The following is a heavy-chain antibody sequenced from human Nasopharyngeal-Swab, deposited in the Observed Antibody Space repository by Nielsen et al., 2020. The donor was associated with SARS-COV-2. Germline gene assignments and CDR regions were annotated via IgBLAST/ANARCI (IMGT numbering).Heavy chain of an antibody. CDR3: TREGYCSSTSRYVYYYYGMDV. J-gene: IGHJ6*02. CDR2: IRSKAYGGTT. D-gene: IGHD2-2*01. V-gene: IGHV3-49*02. Sequence: WIRQPPGKGLEWVGFIRSKAYGGTTEYAASVKGGFTISRDDSKSIAYLQMNSLKTEDTAVYYCTREGYCSSTSRYVYYYYGMDVWGQGTTVTVSS.